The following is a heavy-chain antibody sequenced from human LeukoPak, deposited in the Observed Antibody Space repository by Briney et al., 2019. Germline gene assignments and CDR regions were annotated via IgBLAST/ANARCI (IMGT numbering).Heavy chain of an antibody. Sequence: GASVKVSCKVSGYTLTELSMHWVRQAPRKGLEWMGGFDPEDGETIYAQKFQGRVTMTEDTSTDTAYMELSSLRSEDTAVYYCATVRAVAGTEDYWGQGTLVTVSS. CDR1: GYTLTELS. CDR2: FDPEDGET. V-gene: IGHV1-24*01. CDR3: ATVRAVAGTEDY. D-gene: IGHD6-19*01. J-gene: IGHJ4*02.